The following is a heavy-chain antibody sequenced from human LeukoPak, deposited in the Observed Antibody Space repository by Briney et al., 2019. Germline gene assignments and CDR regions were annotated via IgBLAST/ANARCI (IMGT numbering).Heavy chain of an antibody. CDR2: INPNSGGT. D-gene: IGHD1-7*01. J-gene: IGHJ5*02. Sequence: ASVTVSCKASGYTFTGYYMHWVRQAPGQGLEWMGWINPNSGGTNYAQKFQGRVTMTRDTSISTAYMELSRLRSDDTAVYYCAREAHLLTGTTWIGWLDPWGQGTLVTVSS. CDR1: GYTFTGYY. V-gene: IGHV1-2*02. CDR3: AREAHLLTGTTWIGWLDP.